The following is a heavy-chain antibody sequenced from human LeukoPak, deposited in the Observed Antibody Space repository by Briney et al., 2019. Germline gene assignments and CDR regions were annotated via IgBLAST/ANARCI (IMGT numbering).Heavy chain of an antibody. CDR1: GGSFSGYY. CDR3: ARGCIAVAGYFDY. Sequence: PSETLSLTCAVYGGSFSGYYWSWIRQPPGKGLEWIGEINHSGSTNYNPSLKSRVTISVDTSKNQFSLKLSSVTAADTAVYYCARGCIAVAGYFDYWGQGTLVTVSS. V-gene: IGHV4-34*01. J-gene: IGHJ4*02. D-gene: IGHD6-19*01. CDR2: INHSGST.